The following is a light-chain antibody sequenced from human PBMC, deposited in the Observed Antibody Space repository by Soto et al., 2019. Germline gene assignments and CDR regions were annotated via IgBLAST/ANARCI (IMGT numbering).Light chain of an antibody. V-gene: IGLV2-14*01. Sequence: QSALTQPASVSGSPGQSITISCTGTSSDVGGYNYVSWYQQHPGKAPKLMIYDVSNRPSGVSNRFSASKSVNTASLTISGLQAEDEADYYCSSYTSSNTLVFGPGTKVNVL. CDR3: SSYTSSNTLV. CDR2: DVS. CDR1: SSDVGGYNY. J-gene: IGLJ1*01.